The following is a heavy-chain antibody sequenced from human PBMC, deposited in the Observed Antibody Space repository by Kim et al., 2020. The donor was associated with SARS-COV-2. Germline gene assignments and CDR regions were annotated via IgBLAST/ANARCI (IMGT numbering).Heavy chain of an antibody. D-gene: IGHD6-6*01. V-gene: IGHV1-18*01. CDR1: GYTFSSYG. CDR2: ISPDNGNT. CDR3: ARRSSSYSWFAL. Sequence: ASVKVSCKASGYTFSSYGISWVRQAPGQGLEWMGWISPDNGNTKYIQKVQGRVTMTTDTSTSTVYMELRSLRSDDTAVYYCARRSSSYSWFALWGQGT. J-gene: IGHJ5*02.